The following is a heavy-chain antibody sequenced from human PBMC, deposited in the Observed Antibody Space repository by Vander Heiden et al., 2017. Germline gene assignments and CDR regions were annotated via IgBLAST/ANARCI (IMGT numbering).Heavy chain of an antibody. CDR2: IQRNTDGGTT. CDR1: GFTFRNAW. D-gene: IGHD3-22*01. J-gene: IGHJ4*02. Sequence: EVQLVESGGGLVKPGGSLRLSCAASGFTFRNAWTNWVRQAPGKGLEWVGRIQRNTDGGTTDFAAPVKGRFTIARDDSQNTLYLVMNSLKTEDTAVYYCTTGYYFDTSGPKWDVDYWGQGTLVTVSS. CDR3: TTGYYFDTSGPKWDVDY. V-gene: IGHV3-15*01.